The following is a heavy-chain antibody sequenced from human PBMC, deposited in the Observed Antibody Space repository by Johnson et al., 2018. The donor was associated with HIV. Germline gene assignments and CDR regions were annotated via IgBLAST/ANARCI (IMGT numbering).Heavy chain of an antibody. CDR2: IYSGGST. CDR3: AKEEGLAEAVTGEAFDI. CDR1: RFTFSSNY. V-gene: IGHV3-66*01. D-gene: IGHD6-13*01. J-gene: IGHJ3*02. Sequence: VQLVESGGGVVQPGGSLRLSCAASRFTFSSNYMSWVRQAPGKGLEWVSVIYSGGSTYYADSVKGRFTISRDNSKNTLYLKMNSLRADDTAVYYCAKEEGLAEAVTGEAFDIWGQGTMVTVSS.